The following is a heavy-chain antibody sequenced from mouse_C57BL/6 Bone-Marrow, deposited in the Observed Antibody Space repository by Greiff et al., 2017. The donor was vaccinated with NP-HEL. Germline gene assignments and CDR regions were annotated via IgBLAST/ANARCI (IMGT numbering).Heavy chain of an antibody. CDR3: ARNPPITTVVAPLDY. CDR1: GFNINDYY. J-gene: IGHJ3*01. Sequence: EVQLQESGAELVKPGASVKLSCTASGFNINDYYMHWVKQRTEKGLEWIGRIDPEDGETKYAPKFQGKATFTADKSSNTAYLQLSSLTSEDTAVYYCARNPPITTVVAPLDYWGQGTLVTVSA. V-gene: IGHV14-2*01. D-gene: IGHD1-1*01. CDR2: IDPEDGET.